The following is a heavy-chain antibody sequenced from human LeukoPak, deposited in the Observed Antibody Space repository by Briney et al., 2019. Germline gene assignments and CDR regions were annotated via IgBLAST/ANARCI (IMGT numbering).Heavy chain of an antibody. CDR3: ARDWSTLRSVGSSGWLFDY. V-gene: IGHV1-46*01. J-gene: IGHJ4*02. CDR2: INPSGGST. CDR1: GYTFTSYY. Sequence: ASVKVSCKASGYTFTSYYMHWVRQAPGQGLEWMGIINPSGGSTSYAQKFQGRVTMTRDTSTSTVYMELSILRSEDTAVYYCARDWSTLRSVGSSGWLFDYWGQGTLVTVSS. D-gene: IGHD6-19*01.